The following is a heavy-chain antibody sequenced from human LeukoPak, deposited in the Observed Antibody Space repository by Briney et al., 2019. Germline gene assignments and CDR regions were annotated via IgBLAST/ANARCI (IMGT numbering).Heavy chain of an antibody. V-gene: IGHV4-34*01. CDR1: GGSFSGYY. CDR2: INHSGST. Sequence: SETLSLTCAVYGGSFSGYYWSWIRQPPGKGLEWIGEINHSGSTNYNPSLKSRVTIPVDTSKNQFSLKLSSVTAADTAVYYCARRPQPMYYYDSSGHYYYYMDVWGKGTTVTISS. CDR3: ARRPQPMYYYDSSGHYYYYMDV. J-gene: IGHJ6*03. D-gene: IGHD3-22*01.